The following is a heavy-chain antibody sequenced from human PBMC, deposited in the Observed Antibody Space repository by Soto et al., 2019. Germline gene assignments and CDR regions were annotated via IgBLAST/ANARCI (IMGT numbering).Heavy chain of an antibody. D-gene: IGHD3-3*01. J-gene: IGHJ6*02. V-gene: IGHV1-46*01. CDR3: ARDFPPRITIFGVVTPESHYYYYGMDV. CDR1: GCTFTSYY. CDR2: INPSGGST. Sequence: ASVKVSCKASGCTFTSYYMHWVRQAPGQGLEWMGIINPSGGSTSYAQKFQGRVTMTRDTSTSTVYMELSSLRSEDTAVYYCARDFPPRITIFGVVTPESHYYYYGMDVWGQGTTVTVSS.